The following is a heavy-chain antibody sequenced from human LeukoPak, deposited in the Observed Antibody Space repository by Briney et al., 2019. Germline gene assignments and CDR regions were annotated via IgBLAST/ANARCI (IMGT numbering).Heavy chain of an antibody. CDR2: IIPILGIA. Sequence: SVKVSCKASGGTFSSYAISWVRQAPGQGLEWMGRIIPILGIANYAQKFQGRVTITADKSTSTAYVELSSLRSEDTAVYYCARDPAYYGSGSYLLSMLRVQMVSYGMDVWGQGTTVTVSS. D-gene: IGHD3-10*01. V-gene: IGHV1-69*04. J-gene: IGHJ6*02. CDR3: ARDPAYYGSGSYLLSMLRVQMVSYGMDV. CDR1: GGTFSSYA.